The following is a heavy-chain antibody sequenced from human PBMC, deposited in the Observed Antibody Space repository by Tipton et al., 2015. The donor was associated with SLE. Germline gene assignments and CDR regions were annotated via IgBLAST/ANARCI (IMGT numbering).Heavy chain of an antibody. CDR2: IHNSANT. J-gene: IGHJ4*02. CDR1: GGSISGFY. CDR3: ARRHYIGPFDS. Sequence: TLSLTCTDSGGSISGFYCSWIRQSPGKGLEWIGYIHNSANTKYNPSLGSRVAISVDTSKNQFSLKLNSVTAADTAVYYCARRHYIGPFDSWGQGTLVTVSS. D-gene: IGHD2-2*02. V-gene: IGHV4-4*09.